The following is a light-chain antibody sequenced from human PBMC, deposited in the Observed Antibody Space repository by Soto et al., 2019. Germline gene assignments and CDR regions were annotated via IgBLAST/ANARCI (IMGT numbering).Light chain of an antibody. CDR3: QQYNIWPQLT. V-gene: IGKV3-15*01. CDR1: QSVSSN. CDR2: GAS. Sequence: EIVMTQSPATLSVSPGERATLSCRASQSVSSNLAWYQQKPGQAARLLIYGASTRATAIPARISGSGSGTEFTLNISSMQYADFSVYYCQQYNIWPQLTFGEGTKVEI. J-gene: IGKJ4*01.